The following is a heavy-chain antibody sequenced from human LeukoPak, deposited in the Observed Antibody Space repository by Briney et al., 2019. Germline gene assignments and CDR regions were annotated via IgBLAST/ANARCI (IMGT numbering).Heavy chain of an antibody. D-gene: IGHD6-13*01. Sequence: GGSLRLSCAASGFTFSSYAMSWVRQAPGKGLEWVSSISSSSSYIYYADSVKGRFTISRDNAKNSLYLQMNSLRAEDTAVYYCARIAAAGPDSWGQGTLVTVSS. CDR1: GFTFSSYA. CDR3: ARIAAAGPDS. CDR2: ISSSSSYI. J-gene: IGHJ4*02. V-gene: IGHV3-21*01.